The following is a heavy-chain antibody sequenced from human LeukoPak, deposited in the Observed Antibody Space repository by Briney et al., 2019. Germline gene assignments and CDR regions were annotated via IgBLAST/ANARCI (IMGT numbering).Heavy chain of an antibody. CDR3: ARVGSSRGPFDY. D-gene: IGHD1-26*01. CDR1: GGSISSNTYF. CDR2: IYYNGNS. Sequence: PSDTLSLTCTVSGGSISSNTYFWGWIRQPPGKGLEWIGSIYYNGNSFYNPPLKSRFTTSVDTSKNQFSLKLSSVTAADTAVYYCARVGSSRGPFDYWGQGTLVTVSS. J-gene: IGHJ4*02. V-gene: IGHV4-39*07.